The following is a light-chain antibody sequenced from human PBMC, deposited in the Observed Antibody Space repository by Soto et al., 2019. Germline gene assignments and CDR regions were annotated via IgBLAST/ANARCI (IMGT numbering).Light chain of an antibody. V-gene: IGKV3-11*01. CDR3: QQYNNWPRT. J-gene: IGKJ1*01. Sequence: EIVFTQSPATLSLSPGERATLSCRASQSVSRHLAWYQQKPGQAPRLLIYDASNRATGIPARFSGSGSGTDFTLTISSLETEDFAVYYCQQYNNWPRTFGQGTKVDIK. CDR1: QSVSRH. CDR2: DAS.